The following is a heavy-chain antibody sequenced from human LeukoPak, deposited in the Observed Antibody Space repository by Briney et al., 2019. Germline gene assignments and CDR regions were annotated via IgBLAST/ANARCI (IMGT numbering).Heavy chain of an antibody. V-gene: IGHV3-23*01. CDR3: ARWTRWLQCDY. D-gene: IGHD5-24*01. J-gene: IGHJ4*02. CDR2: ISGSGGNT. Sequence: GGSLRLSCAASGFTFSTYAMSWVRQAPGKGLEWVSTISGSGGNTYYADSVKGRFTISRDNSKNTLYLQMNSLRAEDTAVYYCARWTRWLQCDYWGQGTLVTVSS. CDR1: GFTFSTYA.